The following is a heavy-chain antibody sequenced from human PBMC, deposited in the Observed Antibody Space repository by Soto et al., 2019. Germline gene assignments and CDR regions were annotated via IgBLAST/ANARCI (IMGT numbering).Heavy chain of an antibody. CDR1: GGSISSSSYY. J-gene: IGHJ5*02. V-gene: IGHV4-39*01. Sequence: SETLSLTCTVSGGSISSSSYYWGWIRQPPGKGLEWIGSIYYSGSTYYNPSLKSRVTISVDTSKNQFSLKLSSVTAADTAVYYCARPGYYDFWSGDNWFDPWGQGTLVTVSS. CDR2: IYYSGST. CDR3: ARPGYYDFWSGDNWFDP. D-gene: IGHD3-3*01.